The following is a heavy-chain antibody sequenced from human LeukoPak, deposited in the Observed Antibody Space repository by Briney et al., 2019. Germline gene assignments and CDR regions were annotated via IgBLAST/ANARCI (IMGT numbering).Heavy chain of an antibody. CDR2: ISYDGSNK. CDR1: GFTFSSYA. CDR3: AKVGVQYYGSGSYSDH. J-gene: IGHJ4*02. D-gene: IGHD3-10*01. Sequence: GRSLRLSCAASGFTFSSYAMHWVRQAPGKGLEWVAVISYDGSNKYYADSVKGRFTISRDNSKNTLYLQMNSLRAEDTAVYYCAKVGVQYYGSGSYSDHWGQGTLVTVSS. V-gene: IGHV3-30-3*01.